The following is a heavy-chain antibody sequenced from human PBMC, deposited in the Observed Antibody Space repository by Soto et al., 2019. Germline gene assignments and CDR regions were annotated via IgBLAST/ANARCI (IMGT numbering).Heavy chain of an antibody. D-gene: IGHD5-18*01. CDR2: ISPYNGTT. CDR1: GYTFTTQG. J-gene: IGHJ6*02. CDR3: ARDGERDTALNFYYYLRGMAA. Sequence: ALLKAEERPAGYTFTTQGIRCVEKAYVPVLCFSGWISPYNGTTKYAEKFQGEMTMTTDTATSTAYMDLRSLRSDDTAVYYCARDGERDTALNFYYYLRGMAAWGQGTRVTVSS. V-gene: IGHV1-18*01.